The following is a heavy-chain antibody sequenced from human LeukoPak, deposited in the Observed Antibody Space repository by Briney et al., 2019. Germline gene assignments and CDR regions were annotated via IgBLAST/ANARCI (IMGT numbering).Heavy chain of an antibody. CDR2: IYYSGST. CDR1: GGSISTYY. CDR3: ARATSWYGYFDY. V-gene: IGHV4-59*01. Sequence: SETLSLTCTVSGGSISTYYWSWIRQPPGKGLEWIGYIYYSGSTNYNPSLKSRVTISVDRSKNQFSLKLSSVTAADTAVYYCARATSWYGYFDYWGQGALVTVSS. J-gene: IGHJ4*02. D-gene: IGHD6-13*01.